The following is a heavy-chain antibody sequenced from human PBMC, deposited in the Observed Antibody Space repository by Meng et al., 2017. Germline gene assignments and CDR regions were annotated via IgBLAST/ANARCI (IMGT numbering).Heavy chain of an antibody. D-gene: IGHD2-2*02. J-gene: IGHJ6*02. CDR3: AHRSISSTSTYIAQYYYYYGMDV. CDR2: IIPIFGTA. CDR1: GGTFSSYA. Sequence: SVKVSCKASGGTFSSYAISWVRQAPGQGLEWMGWIIPIFGTANYAQKFQGRVTITADESTDTAYMELSSLRTEDTAVYYCAHRSISSTSTYIAQYYYYYGMDVWGQGTTVTVSS. V-gene: IGHV1-69*13.